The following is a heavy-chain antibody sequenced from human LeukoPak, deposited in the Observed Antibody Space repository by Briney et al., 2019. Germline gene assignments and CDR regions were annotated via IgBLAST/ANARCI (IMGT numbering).Heavy chain of an antibody. Sequence: GGSLRLSCEASGFSVSSNYMNWVRQAPGKGLEWVSAIHNDGSTYYADSVKDRFIISRDNSKNTLYLEMNTLRAEATTVYYYXXXXXXXXXXNGCPSHHMDVWGKGTTVTVSS. CDR1: GFSVSSNY. J-gene: IGHJ6*03. CDR3: XXXXXXXXXXNGCPSHHMDV. CDR2: IHNDGST. V-gene: IGHV3-66*01. D-gene: IGHD2-8*01.